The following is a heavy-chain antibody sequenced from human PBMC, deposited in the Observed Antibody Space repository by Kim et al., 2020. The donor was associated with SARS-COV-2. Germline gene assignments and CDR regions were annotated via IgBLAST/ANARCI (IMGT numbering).Heavy chain of an antibody. V-gene: IGHV4-34*01. J-gene: IGHJ4*01. CDR3: ARGRTIFGVGITYFDY. CDR2: INHSGST. D-gene: IGHD3-3*01. Sequence: SETLSLTCAVYGGSFSGYYWSWIRQPPGKGLEWIGEINHSGSTNYNPSLKSRVTISVDTSKNQFSLKLSSVTAADTAVYYCARGRTIFGVGITYFDYWG. CDR1: GGSFSGYY.